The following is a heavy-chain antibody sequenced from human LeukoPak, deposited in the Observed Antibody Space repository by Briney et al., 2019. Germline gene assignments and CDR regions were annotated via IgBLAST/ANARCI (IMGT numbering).Heavy chain of an antibody. CDR3: ARDLTYDILTGYYRPYYYGLDV. CDR1: GGTFSSYA. V-gene: IGHV1-69*13. D-gene: IGHD3-9*01. Sequence: ASVKVSCKASGGTFSSYAISWVRQAPGQELEWMGGIIPIFGTANYAQKFQGRVTITADESTSTAYMELSSLRSEDTAVYYCARDLTYDILTGYYRPYYYGLDVWGQETTVTVSS. J-gene: IGHJ6*02. CDR2: IIPIFGTA.